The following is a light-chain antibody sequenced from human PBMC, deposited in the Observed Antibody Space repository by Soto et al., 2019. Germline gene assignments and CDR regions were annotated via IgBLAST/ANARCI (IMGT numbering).Light chain of an antibody. J-gene: IGKJ5*01. Sequence: IQMTQYSSSLSASVGDRVTITCQATQDIRKYLNWYQQKPGKAPKLLIYDASSLETGVPSRFSGSGSGTDFTFTISSLQPEDFATYYCQQYDNLPLSFGQRTLLAIK. CDR2: DAS. CDR1: QDIRKY. V-gene: IGKV1-33*01. CDR3: QQYDNLPLS.